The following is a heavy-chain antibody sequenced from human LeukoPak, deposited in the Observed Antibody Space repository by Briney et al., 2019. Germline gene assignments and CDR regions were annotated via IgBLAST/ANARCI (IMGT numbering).Heavy chain of an antibody. Sequence: PGGSLRLSCVASGFTFTTYAMIWVRQPPGKGLEWVSVIYSGGSTYYADSVKGRFTISRDNSKNTLYLQMNSLRAEDTAVYYCAREAPGGNYFDYWGQGTLVTVSS. D-gene: IGHD4-23*01. CDR1: GFTFTTYA. CDR2: IYSGGST. V-gene: IGHV3-53*01. J-gene: IGHJ4*02. CDR3: AREAPGGNYFDY.